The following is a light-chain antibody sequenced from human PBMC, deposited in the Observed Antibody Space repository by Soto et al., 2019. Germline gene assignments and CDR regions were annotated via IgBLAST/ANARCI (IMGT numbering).Light chain of an antibody. J-gene: IGKJ2*01. V-gene: IGKV1-5*01. CDR3: HQYKSY. CDR2: DAS. CDR1: ESIATW. Sequence: DVHMTQSPSTLSASVGDRVTITCRASESIATWLAWYQQKPGQAPKLLIYDASRLESGVPSRFSGGGSGTEFTRTMSGLQPEDFATYYCHQYKSYFGPGTKLEI.